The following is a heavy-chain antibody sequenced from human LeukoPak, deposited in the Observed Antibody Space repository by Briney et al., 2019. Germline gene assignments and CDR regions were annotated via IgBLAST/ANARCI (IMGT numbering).Heavy chain of an antibody. V-gene: IGHV4-59*08. CDR1: GGSFSSYY. J-gene: IGHJ4*02. CDR3: ARHGTLGSITYPLDY. CDR2: IYYSGTT. D-gene: IGHD3-16*01. Sequence: PSETLSLTCTVSGGSFSSYYWSWIRQAPGKGLEWIGNIYYSGTTNYNPSLKSRVTISVDTSKNQFSLKLSSVTAADTAVYYCARHGTLGSITYPLDYWGQGTLVTVFS.